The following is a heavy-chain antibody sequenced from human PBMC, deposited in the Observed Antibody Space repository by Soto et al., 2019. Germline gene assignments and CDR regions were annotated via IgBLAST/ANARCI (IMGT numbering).Heavy chain of an antibody. D-gene: IGHD6-19*01. CDR1: GASIGSGDYY. CDR3: ARVGGSGWNFDS. V-gene: IGHV4-61*08. CDR2: IYYSGKS. J-gene: IGHJ4*02. Sequence: SETLSLTCTVSGASIGSGDYYWSWIRQHPGKGLEWIGYIYYSGKSNYSPSLRSRVTMSVDTSKNQFSLKLNSMTAADTAIYYCARVGGSGWNFDSWGQGILVTVSS.